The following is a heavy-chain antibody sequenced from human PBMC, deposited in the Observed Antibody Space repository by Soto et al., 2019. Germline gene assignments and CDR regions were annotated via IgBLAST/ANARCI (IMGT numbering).Heavy chain of an antibody. D-gene: IGHD5-12*01. CDR3: ARAFKGDIVATITLYYYGMDV. Sequence: SSVKVSCKASGYTFTSYGISWVRQAPGQGLEWMGWISAYNGNTNYAQKLQGRVTMTTDTSTSTAYMELRSLRSDDTAVYYCARAFKGDIVATITLYYYGMDVWGQGTTVTVSS. CDR2: ISAYNGNT. V-gene: IGHV1-18*01. J-gene: IGHJ6*02. CDR1: GYTFTSYG.